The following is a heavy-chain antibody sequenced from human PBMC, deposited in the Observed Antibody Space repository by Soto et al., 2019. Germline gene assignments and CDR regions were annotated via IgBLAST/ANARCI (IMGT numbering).Heavy chain of an antibody. V-gene: IGHV4-59*08. J-gene: IGHJ3*02. CDR1: GGPSSKYY. CDR3: ARRHYDSGSYRDDAFDI. Sequence: EALSLTCTISGGPSSKYYCSWFRQPPGKGLEWIGYMGYNGFTRYNPSLSSRVTISLDTSKNQFSLKLSSVTAADTALYYCARRHYDSGSYRDDAFDIWGQGTMVT. CDR2: MGYNGFT. D-gene: IGHD3-10*01.